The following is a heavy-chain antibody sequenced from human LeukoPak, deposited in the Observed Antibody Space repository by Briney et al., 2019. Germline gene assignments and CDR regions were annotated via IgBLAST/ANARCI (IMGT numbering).Heavy chain of an antibody. CDR1: DGSISTNY. V-gene: IGHV4-59*08. CDR3: AGGGLVGGTGTVYPDY. Sequence: PSETLSLTCTVSDGSISTNYWNWIRQPPGKGLECIAYIHHSGSTNYNPSLESRVTISVDMSKNQFSLKLSSVTAADTAVYYCAGGGLVGGTGTVYPDYWGQGTLVTVSS. J-gene: IGHJ4*02. CDR2: IHHSGST. D-gene: IGHD1-26*01.